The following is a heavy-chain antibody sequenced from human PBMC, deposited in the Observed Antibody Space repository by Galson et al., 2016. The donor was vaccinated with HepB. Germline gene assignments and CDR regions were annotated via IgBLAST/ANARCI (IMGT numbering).Heavy chain of an antibody. CDR1: GFTFSSYG. Sequence: SLRLSCAASGFTFSSYGMDWVRQAPGKGLEWVAVIWYDGSNKYYVDSVKGRFTISRDNSKNTLYLQMNSLRAEVTAVYYCARVRGGGIYYVNYYLDYWGQGTLVTVSS. CDR2: IWYDGSNK. J-gene: IGHJ4*02. V-gene: IGHV3-33*01. CDR3: ARVRGGGIYYVNYYLDY. D-gene: IGHD1-26*01.